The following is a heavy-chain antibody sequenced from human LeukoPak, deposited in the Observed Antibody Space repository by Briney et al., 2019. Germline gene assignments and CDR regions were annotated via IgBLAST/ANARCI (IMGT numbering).Heavy chain of an antibody. CDR1: GYSISSGYY. V-gene: IGHV4-38-2*02. CDR3: ARVGWYSSGWYYFDY. D-gene: IGHD6-19*01. CDR2: IYHSGST. J-gene: IGHJ4*02. Sequence: SETLSLTCTVSGYSISSGYYWGWIRQPPGKGLEWIGSIYHSGSTYYNPSLKSRVTISVDTSKNQFSLKLSSVTAADTAVYYCARVGWYSSGWYYFDYWGQGTLVTVSS.